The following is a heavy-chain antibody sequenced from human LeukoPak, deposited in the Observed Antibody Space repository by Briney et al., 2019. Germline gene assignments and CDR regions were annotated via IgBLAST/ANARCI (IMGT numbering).Heavy chain of an antibody. D-gene: IGHD3-10*01. J-gene: IGHJ6*03. CDR3: ARSGIKMVRGVIIKSPYHMDV. CDR1: GFTFSSYE. Sequence: GGSLRLSCAASGFTFSSYEMNWVRQAPGKGLEWVSYISSSGSTIYYADSVKGRFTISRDDAKNSLSLQMNSLRAEDTAVYYCARSGIKMVRGVIIKSPYHMDVWGKGTTVTVSS. CDR2: ISSSGSTI. V-gene: IGHV3-48*03.